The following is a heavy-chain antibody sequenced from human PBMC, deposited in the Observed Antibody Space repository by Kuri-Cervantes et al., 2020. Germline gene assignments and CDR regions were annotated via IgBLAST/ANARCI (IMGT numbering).Heavy chain of an antibody. Sequence: SVKVSCKASGGTFSSYAISWVRQAPGQGLGWMGGIIPIFGTANYAQKFQGRVTITADKSTSTAYMELSSLRSEDTAVYYCARDRVATIYEEYYYYYMDVWGKGTTVTVSS. CDR2: IIPIFGTA. CDR1: GGTFSSYA. D-gene: IGHD5-12*01. J-gene: IGHJ6*03. CDR3: ARDRVATIYEEYYYYYMDV. V-gene: IGHV1-69*06.